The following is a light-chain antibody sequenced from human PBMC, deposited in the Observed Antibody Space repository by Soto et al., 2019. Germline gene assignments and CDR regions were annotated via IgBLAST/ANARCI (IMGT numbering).Light chain of an antibody. J-gene: IGKJ5*01. CDR3: QQRRSWPPTIT. CDR2: YAS. CDR1: QSVSTY. V-gene: IGKV3-11*01. Sequence: IVLTQSPATLSLSPGERATLSCRAIQSVSTYLAWYQQRPGQAPRLLIYYASYRATDIPPRFSGSGSGTDFTLTISSLEPEDFAVYYCQQRRSWPPTITFGQGTRLEIK.